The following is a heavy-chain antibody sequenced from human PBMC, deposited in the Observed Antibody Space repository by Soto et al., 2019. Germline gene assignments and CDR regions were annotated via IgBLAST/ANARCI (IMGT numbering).Heavy chain of an antibody. J-gene: IGHJ6*03. Sequence: GGSLRLSCAASGFTFSSYAMSWVRQAPGKGLEWVSAISGSGGSTYYADSVKGRFTISRDNSKNTLYLQMNSLRAEDTAVYYCANLVVPAAIPYYYYYYYMDVWGKGTTVTVSS. CDR3: ANLVVPAAIPYYYYYYYMDV. D-gene: IGHD2-2*01. CDR1: GFTFSSYA. V-gene: IGHV3-23*01. CDR2: ISGSGGST.